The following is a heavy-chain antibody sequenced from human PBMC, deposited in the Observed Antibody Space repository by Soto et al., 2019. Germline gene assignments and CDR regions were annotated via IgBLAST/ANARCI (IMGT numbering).Heavy chain of an antibody. CDR1: GGGISSYY. CDR3: ARVRAYYDSSGCYSGNYFDC. CDR2: ISYSGST. J-gene: IGHJ4*01. D-gene: IGHD3-22*01. V-gene: IGHV4-59*01. Sequence: PSETLSLTCTASGGGISSYYLSWIRQPTGKGLAWIGYISYSGSTNYNPSPKSGVTISVDTSKNQFSLKLSSVTAADTAVYYCARVRAYYDSSGCYSGNYFDCWGQGSRVAVSS.